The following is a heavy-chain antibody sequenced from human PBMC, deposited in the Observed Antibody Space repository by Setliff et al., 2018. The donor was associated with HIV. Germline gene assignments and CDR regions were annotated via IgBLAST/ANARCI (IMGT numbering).Heavy chain of an antibody. J-gene: IGHJ6*03. D-gene: IGHD3-16*01. CDR3: AKDWGSRLSYSFYYMDV. CDR2: TRNKARSYTT. Sequence: GGSLRLSCAASGFTVSDHYMDWVRQAPGKGLEWVGRTRNKARSYTTEYAASVEGRFTISRDDSKNSLYLQMNSLRTEDTAVYYCAKDWGSRLSYSFYYMDVWGKGTTVTVSS. V-gene: IGHV3-72*01. CDR1: GFTVSDHY.